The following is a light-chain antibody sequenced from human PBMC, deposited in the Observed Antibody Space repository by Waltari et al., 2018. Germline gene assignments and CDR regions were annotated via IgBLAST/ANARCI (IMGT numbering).Light chain of an antibody. CDR3: QQYYSSPAT. V-gene: IGKV1-8*01. J-gene: IGKJ1*01. CDR1: QSISSY. Sequence: AIRITQSPSSLSASTGDRVTITSRASQSISSYLAWYQQHPGKAPKVLIYAASTLQSGVPSRFSGSGSGTDFTLTISCLQSEDFAIYYCQQYYSSPATFGQGTKVEIK. CDR2: AAS.